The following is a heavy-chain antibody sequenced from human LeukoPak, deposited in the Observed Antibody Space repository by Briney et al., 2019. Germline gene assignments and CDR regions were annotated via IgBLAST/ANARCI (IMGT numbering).Heavy chain of an antibody. CDR1: GFTFSSYW. CDR3: SAILYH. Sequence: GGSLRLSCAASGFTFSSYWMSWVRQAPGKGLEWVANIKQDGSEKYYVDSVKGRFTISRDNAKKSVSLQMNSLRADDTAIYYCSAILYHWGQGTLVTVSS. V-gene: IGHV3-7*01. CDR2: IKQDGSEK. J-gene: IGHJ4*02. D-gene: IGHD2-2*01.